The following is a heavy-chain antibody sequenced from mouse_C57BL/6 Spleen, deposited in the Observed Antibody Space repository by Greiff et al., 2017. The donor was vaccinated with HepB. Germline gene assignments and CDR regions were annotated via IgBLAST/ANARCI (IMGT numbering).Heavy chain of an antibody. Sequence: EVQLQQSGPELVKPGASVKISCKASGYTFTDYYMNWVKQSHGKSLEWIGDINPNNGGTSYNQKFKGKATLTVDKSSSTAYMELRSLTSEDSAVYYCARERGWSDWGQGTLVTVSA. CDR1: GYTFTDYY. D-gene: IGHD2-3*01. CDR2: INPNNGGT. J-gene: IGHJ3*01. CDR3: ARERGWSD. V-gene: IGHV1-26*01.